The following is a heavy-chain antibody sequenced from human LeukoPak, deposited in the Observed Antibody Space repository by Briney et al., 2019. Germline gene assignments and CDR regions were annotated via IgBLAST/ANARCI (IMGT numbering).Heavy chain of an antibody. V-gene: IGHV3-11*01. J-gene: IGHJ5*02. CDR2: ISSSSNNI. Sequence: GGSLRLSCAASGFTFSDYYMTWIRQAPGKGLEWVSYISSSSNNIHYANSVRGRFTISRDNAKNSVYLQMNSLRAEDTAIYYCAKAAGWFDPWGQGTLVTVSS. CDR1: GFTFSDYY. D-gene: IGHD6-25*01. CDR3: AKAAGWFDP.